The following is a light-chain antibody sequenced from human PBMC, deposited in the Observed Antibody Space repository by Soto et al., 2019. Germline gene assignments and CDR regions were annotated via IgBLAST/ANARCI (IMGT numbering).Light chain of an antibody. CDR3: QQYNSYRT. V-gene: IGKV1-5*01. J-gene: IGKJ1*01. CDR2: DAS. Sequence: DIQMTQSPSTLSASVGDRVTITCRARQSISIWLAWYQQKPGKAPKLLIYDASILGSGVPSRFSGSGSGTEFTLTISSLQPDDFATYYCQQYNSYRTFGQGTKVDIK. CDR1: QSISIW.